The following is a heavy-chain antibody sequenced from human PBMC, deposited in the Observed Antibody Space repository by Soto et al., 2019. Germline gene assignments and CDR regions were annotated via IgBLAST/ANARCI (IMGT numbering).Heavy chain of an antibody. J-gene: IGHJ4*02. CDR3: AKVVVAATRHTDFDS. CDR2: IYYDGIT. D-gene: IGHD2-15*01. V-gene: IGHV4-39*02. CDR1: GGSINSNNYY. Sequence: SETLSLTCTVSGGSINSNNYYWAWIRQPPGKGLAWIASIYYDGITYYDPSLKSRVSISVDTSKNHFSLKLSSATAADTAVYYCAKVVVAATRHTDFDSWGQGTLVTVS.